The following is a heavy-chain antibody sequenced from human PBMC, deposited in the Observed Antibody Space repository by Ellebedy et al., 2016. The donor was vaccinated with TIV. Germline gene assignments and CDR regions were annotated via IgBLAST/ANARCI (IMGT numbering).Heavy chain of an antibody. CDR2: ISRDASNK. J-gene: IGHJ3*02. Sequence: GESLKISXAASGFTFSSYAMHWVRQAPGKGLEWVAIISRDASNKYFADSVKGRVTLSRDNSENTLYLQMNSLRAEDTAVYYCARDHRSRALDIWGQGTMVTVSS. CDR3: ARDHRSRALDI. V-gene: IGHV3-30-3*01. CDR1: GFTFSSYA.